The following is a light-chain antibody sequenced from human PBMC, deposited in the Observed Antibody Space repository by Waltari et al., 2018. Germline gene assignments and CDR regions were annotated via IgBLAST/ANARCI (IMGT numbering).Light chain of an antibody. CDR1: QSVSYY. CDR3: QQRTNWPLT. Sequence: EVVLTQSPATLSLSPGDRATLSCRASQSVSYYLAWYQQKTGQAPRLLIYDASNRATGIPARFSGSGSGTDFTLTISSLEPEDFAVYYCQQRTNWPLTFGGGTKVEI. V-gene: IGKV3-11*01. CDR2: DAS. J-gene: IGKJ4*01.